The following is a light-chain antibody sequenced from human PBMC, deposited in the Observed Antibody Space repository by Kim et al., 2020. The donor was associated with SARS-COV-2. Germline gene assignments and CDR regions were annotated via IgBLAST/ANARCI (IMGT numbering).Light chain of an antibody. Sequence: ASVGDRVTITCRESQSVSIWLAWYQQKPGKAPQLLIYRASNLQFGVPSRFSGSGSGTDFTLTITNLQPEDFATYYCQQADSFPHAFGQGTKLEI. CDR3: QQADSFPHA. J-gene: IGKJ2*01. V-gene: IGKV1-12*01. CDR1: QSVSIW. CDR2: RAS.